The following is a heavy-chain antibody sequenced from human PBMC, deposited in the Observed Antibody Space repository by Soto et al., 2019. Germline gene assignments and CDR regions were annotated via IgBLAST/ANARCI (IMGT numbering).Heavy chain of an antibody. CDR1: GYTFNSYA. CDR3: ARVGYCNTTNCLFYYYHYGMDV. CDR2: IIPIFHTA. J-gene: IGHJ6*02. V-gene: IGHV1-69*13. Sequence: ASVKVSCKASGYTFNSYAISWVRQAPGQGLERMGGIIPIFHTANYAQKFQARVTMTADESASTAYMELSGLRSEDTAVYYWARVGYCNTTNCLFYYYHYGMDVWGQGTTVTVSS. D-gene: IGHD2-2*01.